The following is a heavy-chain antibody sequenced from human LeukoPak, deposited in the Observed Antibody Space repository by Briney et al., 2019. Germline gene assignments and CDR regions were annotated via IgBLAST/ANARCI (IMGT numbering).Heavy chain of an antibody. CDR3: AKGYYDSTGYPLXXXFDY. CDR2: IGVSGGST. CDR1: GFTFSGYA. V-gene: IGHV3-23*01. D-gene: IGHD3-22*01. Sequence: GGSLRLSCAASGFTFSGYAMTWVRQAPGKGLEWVSTIGVSGGSTFYADSVKGRFTNSRDNSKNTLYLQMNSLRVEDTAVYYCAKGYYDSTGYPLXXXFDYWGQGTLVTVSS. J-gene: IGHJ4*02.